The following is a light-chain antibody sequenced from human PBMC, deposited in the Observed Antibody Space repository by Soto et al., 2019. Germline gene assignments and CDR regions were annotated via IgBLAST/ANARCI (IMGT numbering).Light chain of an antibody. J-gene: IGKJ2*01. V-gene: IGKV1-39*01. Sequence: DIQMTQSPSSLSASVGDRVTITCRASQSISSYLNWYQQKPGQAPRLLIYAVSSLQSGVPSRFSGSGSWTDLTLISSSLQPEDFATYDCQPRCGTLLYTCGQGTKLEI. CDR3: QPRCGTLLYT. CDR1: QSISSY. CDR2: AVS.